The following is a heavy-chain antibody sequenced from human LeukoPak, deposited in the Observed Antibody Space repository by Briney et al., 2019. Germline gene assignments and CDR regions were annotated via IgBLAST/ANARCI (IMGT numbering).Heavy chain of an antibody. CDR2: IKQDGSEK. J-gene: IGHJ6*03. D-gene: IGHD6-19*01. V-gene: IGHV3-7*01. Sequence: GGSLRLSCAASGFTFSSYWMSWVRQAPGKGLEWVANIKQDGSEKYYVDSVKGRFTISRDNAKNSLYLQMNSLRAEDTAVYYCARDPGYSSLLYYYYYMDVWGKGTTVTVSS. CDR1: GFTFSSYW. CDR3: ARDPGYSSLLYYYYYMDV.